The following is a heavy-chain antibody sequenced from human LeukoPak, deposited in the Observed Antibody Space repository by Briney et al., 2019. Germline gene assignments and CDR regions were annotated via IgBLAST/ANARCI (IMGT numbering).Heavy chain of an antibody. CDR2: INAGNGNT. J-gene: IGHJ5*02. CDR3: ARDSSSWYNWFDP. CDR1: GYTFTSYA. D-gene: IGHD6-13*01. Sequence: ASVKVSCKASGYTFTSYAMRWVRQAPGQRLEWMGWINAGNGNTKYSQKFQGRVTITRDTSASTAYMELSSLRSEDTAVYYCARDSSSWYNWFDPWGQGTLVTVSS. V-gene: IGHV1-3*01.